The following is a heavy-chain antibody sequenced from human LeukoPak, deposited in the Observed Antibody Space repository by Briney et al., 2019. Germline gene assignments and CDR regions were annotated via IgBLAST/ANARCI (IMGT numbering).Heavy chain of an antibody. J-gene: IGHJ4*02. Sequence: KPSETLSLTCTVSGGSISSGDYYWSWIRQPPGKGLEWIGYIYYSGSTYYNPSLKSRVTISVDTSKNQFSLKLSSVTAADTAVYYCARESTPYYFDYWGQGTLVTVSS. CDR3: ARESTPYYFDY. CDR2: IYYSGST. CDR1: GGSISSGDYY. V-gene: IGHV4-30-4*01.